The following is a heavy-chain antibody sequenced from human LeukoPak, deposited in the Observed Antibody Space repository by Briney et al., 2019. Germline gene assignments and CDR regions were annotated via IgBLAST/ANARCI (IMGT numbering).Heavy chain of an antibody. D-gene: IGHD3-22*01. CDR1: GFPFSSYW. J-gene: IGHJ3*02. CDR2: IKQDGSEK. V-gene: IGHV3-7*03. Sequence: GGSLRLSCAASGFPFSSYWMSWVRQAPGKGLEWVANIKQDGSEKYYVDSVKGRFTISRDNAKNSLYLQMNSLRAEDTAVYYCARVGSSGYDLDAFDIWGQGTMVTVSS. CDR3: ARVGSSGYDLDAFDI.